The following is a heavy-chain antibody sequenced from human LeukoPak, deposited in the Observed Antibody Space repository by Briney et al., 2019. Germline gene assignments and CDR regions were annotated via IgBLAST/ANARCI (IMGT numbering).Heavy chain of an antibody. J-gene: IGHJ3*02. V-gene: IGHV3-53*01. D-gene: IGHD3-9*01. CDR1: GFLVSDNY. CDR2: LYTGGST. Sequence: GGSLRLSCAASGFLVSDNYMHWLRQAPGKGLEWVSVLYTGGSTYYADSGKGRFTISRDNSKNTLYLQMNSLRVEDTAVYYCARSSHYDILTGYSEEDAFDIWGQGTMVTVSS. CDR3: ARSSHYDILTGYSEEDAFDI.